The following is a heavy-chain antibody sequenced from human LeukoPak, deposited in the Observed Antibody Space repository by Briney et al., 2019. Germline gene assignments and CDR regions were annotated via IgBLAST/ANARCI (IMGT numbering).Heavy chain of an antibody. J-gene: IGHJ5*02. CDR2: IYHSGST. CDR3: ARTYSLAAGLDP. Sequence: SETLSLTCTVSGYSISSGYYWGWIRQPPGKGLEWIGSIYHSGSTYYNPSLKSRVTISVDTSKNQFSLKLSSVTAADMAVYYCARTYSLAAGLDPWGQGTLVTVSS. D-gene: IGHD6-13*01. CDR1: GYSISSGYY. V-gene: IGHV4-38-2*02.